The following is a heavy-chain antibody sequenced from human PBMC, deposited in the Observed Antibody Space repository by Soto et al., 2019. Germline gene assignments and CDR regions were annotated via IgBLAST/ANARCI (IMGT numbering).Heavy chain of an antibody. V-gene: IGHV3-11*01. CDR2: ITFSGNTV. CDR3: ARVSWREKYGMDV. J-gene: IGHJ6*02. Sequence: QVQLVESGGGLVKPGGSLRLSCAASGFTFSDSYMSWIRQAPGKGLEWISYITFSGNTVYYADSLKGRFTISRDNAKNSLYLQMSRLRVEDTAVYYCARVSWREKYGMDVWGQGITVTVSS. CDR1: GFTFSDSY.